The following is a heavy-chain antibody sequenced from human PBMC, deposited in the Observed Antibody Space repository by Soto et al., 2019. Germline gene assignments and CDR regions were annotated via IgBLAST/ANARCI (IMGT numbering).Heavy chain of an antibody. J-gene: IGHJ6*02. CDR3: ARSSSSRAYYYYGMDV. D-gene: IGHD6-6*01. Sequence: QVQLVQSGAEVKKPGSSVKVSCKASGGTFSSYTISWVRQAPGQGLEWMGRIIPILGIANYAQKFQGRVTITADKSTSTAYMELSSLRSEDTAVYYCARSSSSRAYYYYGMDVWGQGTTVTVSS. CDR1: GGTFSSYT. CDR2: IIPILGIA. V-gene: IGHV1-69*02.